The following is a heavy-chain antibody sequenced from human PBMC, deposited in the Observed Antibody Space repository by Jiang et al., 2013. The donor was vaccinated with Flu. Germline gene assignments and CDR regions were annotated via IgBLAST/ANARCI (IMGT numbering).Heavy chain of an antibody. CDR1: GFSLSTGGVA. D-gene: IGHD3-22*01. Sequence: KPTQTLTLTCTFSGFSLSTGGVAVGWIRQPPGKALEWLALIYWNDDKRYSPSLKSRLTITKDTSKNQVVLTMTNMDPVDTATYYCAHGARLRAGDHDSSAYYGPIGAFDIWGQGTMVTVSS. V-gene: IGHV2-5*01. CDR2: IYWNDDK. J-gene: IGHJ3*02. CDR3: AHGARLRAGDHDSSAYYGPIGAFDI.